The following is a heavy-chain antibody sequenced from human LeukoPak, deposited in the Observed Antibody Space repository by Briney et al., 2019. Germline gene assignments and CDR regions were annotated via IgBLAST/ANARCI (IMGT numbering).Heavy chain of an antibody. CDR3: ARGRKVDSINFDY. D-gene: IGHD5-12*01. V-gene: IGHV4-34*01. CDR1: GGSFSGYY. J-gene: IGHJ4*02. Sequence: SETLSLTCAVYGGSFSGYYWSWIRQPPGKGLEWIGEINHSGSTNYNPSLKSRVTISVDTSKNQFSLKLSSVTAADTAVYYCARGRKVDSINFDYWGQGTLVTVSS. CDR2: INHSGST.